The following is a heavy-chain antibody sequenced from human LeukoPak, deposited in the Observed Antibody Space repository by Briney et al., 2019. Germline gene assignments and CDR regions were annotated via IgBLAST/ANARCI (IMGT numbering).Heavy chain of an antibody. CDR2: INPNSGGT. CDR1: GYTFTGYY. V-gene: IGHV1-2*02. CDR3: ARKFWSGYVLDY. D-gene: IGHD3-3*01. J-gene: IGHJ4*02. Sequence: ASVKVSCKASGYTFTGYYMHWVRQAPGQGLEWMGWINPNSGGTNYAQKLQGRVTMTRDTSISTAYMELSRLRSDDTAVYYCARKFWSGYVLDYWGQGTLVTVSS.